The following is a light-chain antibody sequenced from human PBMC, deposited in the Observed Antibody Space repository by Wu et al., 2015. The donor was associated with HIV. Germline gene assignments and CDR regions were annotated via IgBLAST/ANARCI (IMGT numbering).Light chain of an antibody. V-gene: IGKV3-11*01. CDR1: QSVASF. Sequence: EIVLTQFPATLSLSPGERATLSCRASQSVASFLAWYQQKPGQAPRLLIYDASNRATGIPARFSGSGSGTDFTLTISGLEPEDFAVYYCQQRRYWPLYTFGQGTKLEIK. CDR2: DAS. J-gene: IGKJ2*01. CDR3: QQRRYWPLYT.